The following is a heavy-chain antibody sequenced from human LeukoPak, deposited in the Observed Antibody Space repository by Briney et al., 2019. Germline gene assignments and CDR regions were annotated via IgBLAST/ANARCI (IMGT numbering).Heavy chain of an antibody. CDR3: ASEGRVLAVAGTFAY. V-gene: IGHV3-30-3*01. D-gene: IGHD6-19*01. CDR1: GFTFSSYA. J-gene: IGHJ4*02. Sequence: GGSLRLSCAASGFTFSSYAMHWVRQAPGKGLEWVAVISYDGSNKYYTDSVKGRFTISRDNSKNTLYLQMNSLRAEDTAVFYCASEGRVLAVAGTFAYWGQGTLVTVSS. CDR2: ISYDGSNK.